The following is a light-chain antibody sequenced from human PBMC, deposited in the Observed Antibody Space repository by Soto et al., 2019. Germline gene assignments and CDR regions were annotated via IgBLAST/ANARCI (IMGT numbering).Light chain of an antibody. CDR1: SSDVGGYNY. J-gene: IGLJ2*01. CDR3: SSYAGSNMVV. V-gene: IGLV2-8*01. Sequence: QSALTQPPSASGSPGQSVTISCTGTSSDVGGYNYVSWYQQHPGKAPKLMIYEVSKRPSVVPDRFSGSKSGNTASLTVSGLQAEDEADYYCSSYAGSNMVVFGGGTKVTVL. CDR2: EVS.